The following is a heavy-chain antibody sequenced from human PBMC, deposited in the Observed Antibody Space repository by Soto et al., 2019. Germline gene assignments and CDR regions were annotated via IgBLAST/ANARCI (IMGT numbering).Heavy chain of an antibody. J-gene: IGHJ4*02. CDR2: ISGSGGST. CDR3: AKGPPRPRIAVAGRIDY. CDR1: GFTFSSYA. V-gene: IGHV3-23*01. D-gene: IGHD6-13*01. Sequence: GGSLRLSCAASGFTFSSYAMSWVRQAPGKGLEWVPAISGSGGSTYYADSVKGRFTISRDNSKNTLYLQMNSLRAEDTAVYYCAKGPPRPRIAVAGRIDYWGQGTLVTVS.